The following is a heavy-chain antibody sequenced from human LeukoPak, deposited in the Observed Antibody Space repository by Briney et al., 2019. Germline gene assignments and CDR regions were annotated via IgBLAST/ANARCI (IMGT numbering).Heavy chain of an antibody. CDR3: ARHGGGINYDFWSGYYTVDY. CDR2: IYHSGST. D-gene: IGHD3-3*01. V-gene: IGHV4-30-2*01. J-gene: IGHJ4*02. Sequence: SETLSLTCTISGGSISSGGYYWSWIRQPPGKGLEWIGYIYHSGSTYYNPSLKSRVSISVDRSKNQFSLKLSSVTAADTAVYYCARHGGGINYDFWSGYYTVDYWGQGTLVTVSS. CDR1: GGSISSGGYY.